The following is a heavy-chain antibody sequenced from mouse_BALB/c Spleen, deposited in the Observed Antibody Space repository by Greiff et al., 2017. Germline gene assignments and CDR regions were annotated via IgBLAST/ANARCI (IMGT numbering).Heavy chain of an antibody. CDR1: GFTFTDYY. J-gene: IGHJ2*01. CDR3: ARDDGYYDFDY. V-gene: IGHV7-3*02. CDR2: IRNKANGYTT. Sequence: EVQLVESGGGLVQPGGSLRLSCATSGFTFTDYYMSWVRQPPGKALEWLGFIRNKANGYTTEYSASVKGRFTISRDNSQSILYLQMNTLRAEDSATYYCARDDGYYDFDYWGQGTTLTVSS. D-gene: IGHD2-3*01.